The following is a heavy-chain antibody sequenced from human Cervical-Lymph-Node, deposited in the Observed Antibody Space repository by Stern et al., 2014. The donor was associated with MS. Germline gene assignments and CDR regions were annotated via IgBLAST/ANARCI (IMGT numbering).Heavy chain of an antibody. Sequence: VQLVQSGAEVKKPGSSGRVSCKASGATFSMYAVTWVRQAPGQGLQWMGGIIPKLGTATYAQKFRGRVTVTADESTSTAYLGLSSLKAEDTAVYYCARGAGSSSWYGIYFDPWGQGTLVTVSS. CDR1: GATFSMYA. D-gene: IGHD6-13*01. V-gene: IGHV1-69*01. CDR3: ARGAGSSSWYGIYFDP. CDR2: IIPKLGTA. J-gene: IGHJ5*02.